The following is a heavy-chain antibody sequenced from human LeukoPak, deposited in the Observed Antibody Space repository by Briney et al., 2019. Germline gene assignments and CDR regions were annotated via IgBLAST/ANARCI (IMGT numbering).Heavy chain of an antibody. Sequence: ASETLSLTCTVSGGSISSYYWSWIRQPAGKGLEWIGRIYTSESTNYNPSLKSRVTMSVDTSKNQFSLKLSSVTAADTAVYYCARVRGGSYTPDFDYWGQGTLVTVSS. V-gene: IGHV4-4*07. D-gene: IGHD1-26*01. J-gene: IGHJ4*02. CDR2: IYTSEST. CDR1: GGSISSYY. CDR3: ARVRGGSYTPDFDY.